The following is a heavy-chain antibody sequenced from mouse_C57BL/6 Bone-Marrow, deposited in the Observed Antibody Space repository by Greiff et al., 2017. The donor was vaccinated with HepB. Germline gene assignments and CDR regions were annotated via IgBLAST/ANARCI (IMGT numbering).Heavy chain of an antibody. CDR3: AKFYGYDKDYYAMDY. CDR2: ISYSGST. Sequence: DVKLQESGPGLAKPSQTLSLTCSVTGYSITSDYWNWIRKFPGNKLEYMGYISYSGSTYYNPSLKSRISITRDTSKNQYYLQLNSVTTEDTATYYCAKFYGYDKDYYAMDYWGQGTSVTVSS. CDR1: GYSITSDY. J-gene: IGHJ4*01. V-gene: IGHV3-8*01. D-gene: IGHD2-2*01.